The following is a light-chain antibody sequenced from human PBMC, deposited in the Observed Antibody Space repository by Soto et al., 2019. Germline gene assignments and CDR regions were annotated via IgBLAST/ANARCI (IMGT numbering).Light chain of an antibody. J-gene: IGKJ3*01. V-gene: IGKV3-20*01. Sequence: EIVLTQSPGTLSLSPGERATLSCRASQSVRSSYLAWYQQKPGQAPRLLIYGASSRATGIPDRFSGSGSGTALTLTISRLEPEDFAVYYCQQYGSSPGFTFGPGTKVDIK. CDR2: GAS. CDR3: QQYGSSPGFT. CDR1: QSVRSSY.